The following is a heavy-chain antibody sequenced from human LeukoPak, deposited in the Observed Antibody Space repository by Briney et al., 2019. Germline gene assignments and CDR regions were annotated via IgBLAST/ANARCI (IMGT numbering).Heavy chain of an antibody. D-gene: IGHD3-22*01. CDR3: ASLYDSTGFCFDY. Sequence: GGSLRLSCVVSGFRFCDYYMSCIRQTPAKGLAFISYISGSCDAIYYTDSVKGRFKISRDNAKNYLYLQLDSLSAEDTAVYYCASLYDSTGFCFDYWGQGALVTVSS. J-gene: IGHJ4*02. CDR2: ISGSCDAI. V-gene: IGHV3-11*01. CDR1: GFRFCDYY.